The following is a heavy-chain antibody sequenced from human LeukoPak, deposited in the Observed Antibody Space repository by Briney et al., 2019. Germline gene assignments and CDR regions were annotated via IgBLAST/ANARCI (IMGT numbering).Heavy chain of an antibody. V-gene: IGHV3-48*02. CDR2: ISSSSSTI. J-gene: IGHJ6*02. CDR3: ARKGYYYYGMDV. Sequence: GGSLRLSCAASGYTFDTYGMNWVRQAPGKGLEWVSYISSSSSTIYYADSVKGRFTISRDNAKNSLYLQMNSLRDEDTAVYYCARKGYYYYGMDVWGQGTTVTVSS. CDR1: GYTFDTYG.